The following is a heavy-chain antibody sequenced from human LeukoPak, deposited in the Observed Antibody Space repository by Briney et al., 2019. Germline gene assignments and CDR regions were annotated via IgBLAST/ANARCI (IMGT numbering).Heavy chain of an antibody. CDR2: SYYSGST. V-gene: IGHV4-30-4*08. CDR3: ARVGRPALGIGGLFDY. CDR1: GVSISSGDYY. J-gene: IGHJ4*02. Sequence: SETLSLTCTVSGVSISSGDYYWSWIRQPPGKGLEWIGYSYYSGSTYYNPSLKSRVTISVDTSKNQFSLKLSSVTAADTAVYYCARVGRPALGIGGLFDYWGQGTLVTVSS. D-gene: IGHD7-27*01.